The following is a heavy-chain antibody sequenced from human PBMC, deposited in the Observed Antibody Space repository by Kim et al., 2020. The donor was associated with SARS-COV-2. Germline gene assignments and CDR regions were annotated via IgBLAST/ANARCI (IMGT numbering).Heavy chain of an antibody. CDR2: IYSSGGT. V-gene: IGHV4-59*08. Sequence: SETLSLTCTVSGASMSSYYWGWIRQPPGSRLEWIAYIYSSGGTNSNPSLKSRVTMSVDSSKNQFSLKLSSVTAADTAVYYCESHGVTGTTWFDPWGQGTL. J-gene: IGHJ5*02. CDR3: ESHGVTGTTWFDP. D-gene: IGHD1-20*01. CDR1: GASMSSYY.